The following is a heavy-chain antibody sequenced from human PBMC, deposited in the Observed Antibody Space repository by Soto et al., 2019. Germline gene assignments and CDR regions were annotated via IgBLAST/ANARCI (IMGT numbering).Heavy chain of an antibody. J-gene: IGHJ4*02. CDR3: ARGHHYGGNDY. V-gene: IGHV1-69*02. CDR1: GGTFSSYT. CDR2: IIPILGIA. Sequence: QVQLVQSGAEVKKPGASVKVSCKASGGTFSSYTISWVRQAPGQGLEWMGRIIPILGIANYAQKFQGRVPITADKSTSTAYMELSSLSSEDTAVYYCARGHHYGGNDYWGQGTLVTVSS. D-gene: IGHD4-17*01.